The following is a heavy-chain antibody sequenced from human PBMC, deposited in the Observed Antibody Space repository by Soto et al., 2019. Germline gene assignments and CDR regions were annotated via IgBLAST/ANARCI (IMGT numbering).Heavy chain of an antibody. CDR3: ARRRGIAAAGPFDP. V-gene: IGHV1-8*01. J-gene: IGHJ5*02. D-gene: IGHD6-13*01. Sequence: ASVKASCKASGDTFNNYGFSWVRQAPGQGLEWMGWMNPNSGNTGYAQKFQGRVTMTRNTSISTAYMELSSLRSEDTAVYYCARRRGIAAAGPFDPWGQGTLVTVPS. CDR2: MNPNSGNT. CDR1: GDTFNNYG.